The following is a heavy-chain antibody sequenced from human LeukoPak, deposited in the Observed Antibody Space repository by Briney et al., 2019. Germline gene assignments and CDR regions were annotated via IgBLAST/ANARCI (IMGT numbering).Heavy chain of an antibody. V-gene: IGHV3-7*01. CDR1: GFTFSSYW. CDR3: ARSRVSRGDALDI. Sequence: GGSLRLSCAGSGFTFSSYWMSWVRQAPGKGLEWVANIKQDGSEKYYVDSVKGRFTISRDNAKNSLYLQMNSLRAEDTAVYYCARSRVSRGDALDIWGQGTMVTVSS. J-gene: IGHJ3*02. CDR2: IKQDGSEK. D-gene: IGHD3-10*01.